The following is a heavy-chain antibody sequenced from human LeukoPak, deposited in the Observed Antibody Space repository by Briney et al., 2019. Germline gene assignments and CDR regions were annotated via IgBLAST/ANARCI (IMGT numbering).Heavy chain of an antibody. D-gene: IGHD3-16*01. Sequence: SVKVSCKASVDTFSRYAISWVRQAPGQGLEWIGRIIPVLSTANYAQKFQDRVTITADESTSTTYMELSSLKSEDTAVYYCATTGGDIYYYYMDVWGKGTPVTISS. CDR1: VDTFSRYA. V-gene: IGHV1-69*11. CDR2: IIPVLSTA. J-gene: IGHJ6*03. CDR3: ATTGGDIYYYYMDV.